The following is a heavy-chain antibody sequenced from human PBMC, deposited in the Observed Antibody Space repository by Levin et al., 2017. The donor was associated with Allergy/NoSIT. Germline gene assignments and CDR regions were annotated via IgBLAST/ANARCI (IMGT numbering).Heavy chain of an antibody. CDR2: IFPSGFI. V-gene: IGHV4-61*02. CDR1: GGSISGSGLY. Sequence: SETLSLTCAVSGGSISGSGLYWSWIRQPAGKGLEWIGRIFPSGFINYNPSLKSRVTISVDTSKNQLSLKLTSVTAADTAFYYCARGSITLDPWGQGALVTVSS. D-gene: IGHD5-12*01. CDR3: ARGSITLDP. J-gene: IGHJ5*02.